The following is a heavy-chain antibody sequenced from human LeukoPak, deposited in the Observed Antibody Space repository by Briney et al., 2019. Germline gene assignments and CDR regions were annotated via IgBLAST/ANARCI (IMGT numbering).Heavy chain of an antibody. V-gene: IGHV4-59*08. CDR2: IYYSGST. CDR1: GGSISSYY. D-gene: IGHD6-19*01. J-gene: IGHJ4*02. CDR3: ARSYSSGWGKWVYFDY. Sequence: SETLSLTCTVSGGSISSYYWSWIRQPPGKGLEWIGYIYYSGSTNHNPSLKSRVTISVDTSKNQFSLKLSSVTAADTAVYYCARSYSSGWGKWVYFDYWGQGTLVTVSS.